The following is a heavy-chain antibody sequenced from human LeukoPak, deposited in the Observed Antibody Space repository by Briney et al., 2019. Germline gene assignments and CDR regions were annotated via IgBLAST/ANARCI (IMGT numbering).Heavy chain of an antibody. D-gene: IGHD3-22*01. CDR3: ASKDPYDSRAYLLDY. V-gene: IGHV3-74*01. Sequence: GGSLRLSCAASGFTFSSYWMHWVRQAPGKGLVWVPRINSDGSTTSSADSVKGRFTISRDTSKNTLYLQMNSLRAEDTAVYYCASKDPYDSRAYLLDYWGQGTLVTVSS. CDR1: GFTFSSYW. J-gene: IGHJ4*02. CDR2: INSDGSTT.